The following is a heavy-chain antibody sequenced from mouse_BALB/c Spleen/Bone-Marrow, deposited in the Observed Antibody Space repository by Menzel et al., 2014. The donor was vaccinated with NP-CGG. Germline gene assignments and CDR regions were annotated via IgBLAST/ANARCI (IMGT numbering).Heavy chain of an antibody. V-gene: IGHV1-31*01. D-gene: IGHD1-1*01. J-gene: IGHJ2*01. Sequence: EVQLQQSGPELVKPGASVKISCKASGYPFTGYYMHWVKQSHVKSLEWIGRINPYNGATSYNQNFKDKASLTVDKSSSTAYMELHSLTSEDSAVYYCARYDYYGSSFFDYWGQGTTLTVSS. CDR3: ARYDYYGSSFFDY. CDR1: GYPFTGYY. CDR2: INPYNGAT.